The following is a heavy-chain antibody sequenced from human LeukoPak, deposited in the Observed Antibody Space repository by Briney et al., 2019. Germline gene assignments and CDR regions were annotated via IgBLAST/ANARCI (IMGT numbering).Heavy chain of an antibody. CDR1: GGSISSYY. D-gene: IGHD1-26*01. V-gene: IGHV4-59*01. CDR3: ARGGDDFDY. J-gene: IGHJ4*02. Sequence: SGTLSLTCTVSGGSISSYYWSWIRQPPGKGLEWIGYIYYSGSTNYNPSLKSRVTISVDTSKNQFSLKLSSVTAADTAVYYCARGGDDFDYWGQGTLVTVSS. CDR2: IYYSGST.